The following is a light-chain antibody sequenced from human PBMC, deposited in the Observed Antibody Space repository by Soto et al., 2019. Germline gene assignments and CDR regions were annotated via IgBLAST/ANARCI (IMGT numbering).Light chain of an antibody. V-gene: IGLV2-11*01. J-gene: IGLJ1*01. CDR2: DVN. CDR1: SSDVGGYNF. CDR3: CSNAGSYTYV. Sequence: QSALTQPRSVSGSPGQSVTISCTGTSSDVGGYNFVSWYQQHPGKAPKLMIYDVNKRPSGVPDRFSSSKSGNTASLTISGLQAEDEADYYCCSNAGSYTYVFGTGTKLTVL.